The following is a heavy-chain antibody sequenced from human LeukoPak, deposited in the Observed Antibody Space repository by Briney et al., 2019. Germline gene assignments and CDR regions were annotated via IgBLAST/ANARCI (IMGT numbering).Heavy chain of an antibody. J-gene: IGHJ4*02. D-gene: IGHD3-10*01. Sequence: TLSLTCTVSGGSISSGSYYWSRIRQPAGKGLEWIGRIYTSGSTNYNPSLKSRVTISVDTSKNQFSLKLSSVTAADTAVYYCAREGFGVTVVRGVVYYFDCWGQGTLATVSS. V-gene: IGHV4-61*02. CDR3: AREGFGVTVVRGVVYYFDC. CDR1: GGSISSGSYY. CDR2: IYTSGST.